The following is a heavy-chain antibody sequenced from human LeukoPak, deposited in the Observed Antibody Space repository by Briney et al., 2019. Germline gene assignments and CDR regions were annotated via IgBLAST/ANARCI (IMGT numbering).Heavy chain of an antibody. CDR2: IIPIFGTA. CDR1: GGTFSSYA. D-gene: IGHD3-22*01. Sequence: GASVKVSCKASGGTFSSYAISWVRQAPGQGLEWMGGIIPIFGTANYAQKFQGRVTITADESTSTAYMELSSLRSEDTAVYYCARMGDYYDSRIDLWGQGTMVTVSS. V-gene: IGHV1-69*13. J-gene: IGHJ3*01. CDR3: ARMGDYYDSRIDL.